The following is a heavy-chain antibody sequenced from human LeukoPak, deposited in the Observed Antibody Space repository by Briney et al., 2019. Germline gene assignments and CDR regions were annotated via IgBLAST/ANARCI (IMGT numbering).Heavy chain of an antibody. CDR1: GGTFSSYA. J-gene: IGHJ4*02. CDR2: IIPIFGTA. CDR3: AREVRGVLDY. V-gene: IGHV1-69*13. Sequence: GASVKVSCKASGGTFSSYAISWVRQAPGRGLEWMGGIIPIFGTANYAQKFQGRVTITADESTSTAYMELSRLRSEDTAVYYCAREVRGVLDYWGQGTLVTVSS. D-gene: IGHD3-10*01.